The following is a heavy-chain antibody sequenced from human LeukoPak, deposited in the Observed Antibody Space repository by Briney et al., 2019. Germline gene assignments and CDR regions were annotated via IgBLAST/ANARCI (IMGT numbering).Heavy chain of an antibody. CDR3: ATDPSPLYCSGGSCYSD. CDR2: ISYDGSNE. J-gene: IGHJ4*02. Sequence: GGSLRLSCAASGFTFSNYAMHWVRQAPGKGLEWVAVISYDGSNEYYADSVKGRFTISRDNSKNTLYLQMNSLRAEDTAVYYCATDPSPLYCSGGSCYSDWGQGTLVTVSS. V-gene: IGHV3-30-3*01. CDR1: GFTFSNYA. D-gene: IGHD2-15*01.